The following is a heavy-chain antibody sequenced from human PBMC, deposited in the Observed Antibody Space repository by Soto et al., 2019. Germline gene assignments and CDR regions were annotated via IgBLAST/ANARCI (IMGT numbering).Heavy chain of an antibody. D-gene: IGHD3-22*01. V-gene: IGHV1-69*13. Sequence: ASVKVSCKASGGTFSSYAISWVRQAPGQGLEWMGGIIPIFGTANYAQKFQGRVTITADESTSTAYMELSSLRSEDTAVYYCASKSWYYDSSGYYYNWFDPWGQGTLVTFSS. CDR3: ASKSWYYDSSGYYYNWFDP. J-gene: IGHJ5*02. CDR1: GGTFSSYA. CDR2: IIPIFGTA.